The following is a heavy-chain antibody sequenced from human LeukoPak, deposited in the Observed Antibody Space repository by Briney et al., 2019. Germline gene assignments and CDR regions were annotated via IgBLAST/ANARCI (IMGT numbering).Heavy chain of an antibody. J-gene: IGHJ4*02. CDR2: MSPDGNKK. D-gene: IGHD1-26*01. Sequence: PGRSLRPSCAASGFTISDYNMHWVRQAPGKGLDWVALMSPDGNKKYYADSVKGRFTISRDNSKNTVDLQLNSLRAEDTAVYYCARDLIGRYTFDYCGQGTLVTVSS. CDR1: GFTISDYN. V-gene: IGHV3-30-3*01. CDR3: ARDLIGRYTFDY.